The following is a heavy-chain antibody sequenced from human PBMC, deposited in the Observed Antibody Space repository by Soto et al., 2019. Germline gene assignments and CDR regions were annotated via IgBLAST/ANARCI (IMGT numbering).Heavy chain of an antibody. Sequence: QVQLVESGGGVVQPGRSLRLSCAASGFTFSSYAMHWVRQAPGKGLEWVAVISYDGSNKYYADSVKGRFTISRENSKNTLYLQMNSMRAEDTAVYYCARDQFCSGGSCYSGFDYWGQGTLVTVSS. J-gene: IGHJ4*02. CDR2: ISYDGSNK. V-gene: IGHV3-30-3*01. CDR1: GFTFSSYA. D-gene: IGHD2-15*01. CDR3: ARDQFCSGGSCYSGFDY.